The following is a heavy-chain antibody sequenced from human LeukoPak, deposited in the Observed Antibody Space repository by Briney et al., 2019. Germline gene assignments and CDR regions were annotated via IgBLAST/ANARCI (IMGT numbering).Heavy chain of an antibody. J-gene: IGHJ5*02. CDR3: ARIQEGRTLVFDP. CDR1: GGSISSGDYY. Sequence: PSQTLSLTCTVSGGSISSGDYYWSWIRQPPGKGLEWIGYIYYSGSTYYNPSLKSRVTISVDTSKNQFSLKLSSVTAADTAVYYCARIQEGRTLVFDPWGQGTLVTVSS. V-gene: IGHV4-30-4*08. CDR2: IYYSGST.